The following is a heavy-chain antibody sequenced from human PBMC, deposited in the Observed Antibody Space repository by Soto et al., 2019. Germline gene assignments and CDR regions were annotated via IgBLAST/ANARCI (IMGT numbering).Heavy chain of an antibody. D-gene: IGHD6-19*01. Sequence: KPSETLSLTCAASGGSIDNSTYYWGWIRQPPGKGLEWIGSVYYSGSSYYSPSLKSRVTMSVDSSKNHFSLILDSVTAADTAVYYCVSINAGGWYYFDYWGQGILVTVSS. J-gene: IGHJ4*02. V-gene: IGHV4-39*02. CDR1: GGSIDNSTYY. CDR3: VSINAGGWYYFDY. CDR2: VYYSGSS.